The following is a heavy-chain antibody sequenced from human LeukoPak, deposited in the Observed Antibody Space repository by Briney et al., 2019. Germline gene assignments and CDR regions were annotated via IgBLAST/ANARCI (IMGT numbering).Heavy chain of an antibody. D-gene: IGHD3-10*01. Sequence: GGSLRLSCAASDFTFSSNGSHWARQAPAKGLRWGAVICLDGSNKYYADSVKGRFTISRDDSKNTLYLQMNSLRAEDTAVYYCARDSITMVRGVPDYGMDVWGQGTTATVSS. J-gene: IGHJ6*02. V-gene: IGHV3-33*01. CDR1: DFTFSSNG. CDR2: ICLDGSNK. CDR3: ARDSITMVRGVPDYGMDV.